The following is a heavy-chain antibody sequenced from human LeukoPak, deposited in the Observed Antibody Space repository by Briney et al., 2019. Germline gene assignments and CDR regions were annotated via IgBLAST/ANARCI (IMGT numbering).Heavy chain of an antibody. J-gene: IGHJ4*02. CDR2: ISYDGSNK. CDR1: GFTFSSYA. V-gene: IGHV3-30-3*01. Sequence: GGSLRLSCAASGFTFSSYAMHWVRQAPGKGLEWVAVISYDGSNKYYADSVKGRFTISRDNSKNTLYLQMNSLRAEDTAVYYCASRSMYYFDYWGQGTLVTVSS. CDR3: ASRSMYYFDY.